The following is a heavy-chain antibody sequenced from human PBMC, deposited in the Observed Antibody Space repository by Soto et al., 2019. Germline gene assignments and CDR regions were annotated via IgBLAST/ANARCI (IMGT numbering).Heavy chain of an antibody. D-gene: IGHD2-2*01. CDR2: ITTSSSSI. CDR3: ARDPQRGYSGLDV. J-gene: IGHJ6*02. CDR1: GFRFSTYD. V-gene: IGHV3-48*02. Sequence: ESGGGWVPPGGSLRLSCAASGFRFSTYDMNWVRQAPGKGLEWLSYITTSSSSIKYADSVKGRFTVSRDDAKNSLYLQMSSLRDDDTAVYYCARDPQRGYSGLDVWGQGTTVSVSS.